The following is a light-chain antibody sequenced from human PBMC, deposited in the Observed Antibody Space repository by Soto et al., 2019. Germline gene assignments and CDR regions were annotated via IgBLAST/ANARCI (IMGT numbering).Light chain of an antibody. CDR3: QQYNNWPPIT. CDR1: QSVSSN. V-gene: IGKV3-15*01. CDR2: GAS. Sequence: EIMMTQSPATLSVSPGERATLSCRASQSVSSNLAWYQQKPGQAPRLLIYGASTRANGIPARFSGTGSGTEFTLTISRLEPEDFAVYYCQQYNNWPPITFGQGTRLKI. J-gene: IGKJ5*01.